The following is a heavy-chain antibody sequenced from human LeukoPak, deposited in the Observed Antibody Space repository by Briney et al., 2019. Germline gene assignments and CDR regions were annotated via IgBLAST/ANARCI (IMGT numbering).Heavy chain of an antibody. CDR1: GGSISSYY. J-gene: IGHJ3*02. CDR3: ARVRTTVTVDAFDI. Sequence: PSETLSLTCTVSGGSISSYYWSWIRQPPGKGLEWIGYIYYSGSTNYNPSLKSRVTISVDTSKNQFSLKLSSVTAADTAVYYCARVRTTVTVDAFDIWGQGTMVTVSS. V-gene: IGHV4-59*01. CDR2: IYYSGST. D-gene: IGHD4-17*01.